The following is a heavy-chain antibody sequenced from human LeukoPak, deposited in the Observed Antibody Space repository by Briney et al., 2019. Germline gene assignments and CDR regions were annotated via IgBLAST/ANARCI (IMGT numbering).Heavy chain of an antibody. CDR2: IKQDGSEK. CDR3: ARARAVAGTPKY. Sequence: GGSLRLSCAASGFTFSSYWRSWVRQAPGKGPEWVANIKQDGSEKYYVDSVKGRFTISRDNAKNSLYLQMNSLRAEDTAVYYCARARAVAGTPKYWGQGTLVTVSS. J-gene: IGHJ4*02. V-gene: IGHV3-7*01. D-gene: IGHD6-19*01. CDR1: GFTFSSYW.